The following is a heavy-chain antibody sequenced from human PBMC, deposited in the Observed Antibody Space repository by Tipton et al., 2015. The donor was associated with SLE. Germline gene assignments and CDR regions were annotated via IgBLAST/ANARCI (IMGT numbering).Heavy chain of an antibody. D-gene: IGHD2-15*01. CDR1: GFTFSSYG. Sequence: RSLRLSCAASGFTFSSYGMHWVRQAPGKGLEWVAFIRYDGSNKYYADSVKGRFTISRDNAKNSLYLQMNSLRDEDTAVYYCARLGYCSGGSCYDWYFDLWGRGALVTVSS. CDR3: ARLGYCSGGSCYDWYFDL. CDR2: IRYDGSNK. J-gene: IGHJ2*01. V-gene: IGHV3-33*01.